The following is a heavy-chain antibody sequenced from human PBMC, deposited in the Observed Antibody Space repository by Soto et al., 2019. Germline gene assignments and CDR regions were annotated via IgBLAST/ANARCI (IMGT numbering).Heavy chain of an antibody. CDR3: AKDATAVNGVWDPFDM. V-gene: IGHV3-23*01. J-gene: IGHJ3*02. Sequence: GGSLRLSCAASGFTFSEYAMTWVRQAPGKGLEWVSVIGGAGSNIYYADSVGGRFTVSRDDSKNTLYLRMNSLRADDTAVYYCAKDATAVNGVWDPFDMWGQGTEVTVSS. CDR1: GFTFSEYA. CDR2: IGGAGSNI. D-gene: IGHD2-8*01.